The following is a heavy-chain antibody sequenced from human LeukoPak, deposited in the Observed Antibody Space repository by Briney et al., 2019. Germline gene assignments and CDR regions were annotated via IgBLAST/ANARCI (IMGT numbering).Heavy chain of an antibody. CDR1: GGSISSNTYY. V-gene: IGHV4-39*01. CDR3: ARLGMFFYDTNGFLDAFDI. D-gene: IGHD3-22*01. CDR2: IYYSGNT. Sequence: PSETLSLTCSVSGGSISSNTYYWGWIRQPPGMGLGWIGSIYYSGNTYYNPSLKSRVTISVDTSKNQFSLDLSSVAAADTAVYYCARLGMFFYDTNGFLDAFDIWGQGTMVTVSS. J-gene: IGHJ3*02.